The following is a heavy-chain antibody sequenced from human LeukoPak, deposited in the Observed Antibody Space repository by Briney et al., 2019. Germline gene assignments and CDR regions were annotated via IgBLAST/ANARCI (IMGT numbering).Heavy chain of an antibody. CDR3: AKVASKIYYYYYGMDV. V-gene: IGHV3-9*01. J-gene: IGHJ6*02. CDR1: GFTFDDYA. CDR2: ISWNSGSI. D-gene: IGHD5/OR15-5a*01. Sequence: GGSLRLSCAASGFTFDDYAMHWVRQAPGKGLEWVSGISWNSGSIGYADSVKGRFTISRDNAKNSLYLQMNSLRAEDTALYYCAKVASKIYYYYYGMDVWGQGTTVTVSS.